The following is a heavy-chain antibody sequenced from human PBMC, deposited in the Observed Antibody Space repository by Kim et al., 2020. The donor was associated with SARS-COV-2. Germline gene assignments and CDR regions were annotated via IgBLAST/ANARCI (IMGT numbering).Heavy chain of an antibody. Sequence: GGSLRLSCAASGFTFSSYGMHWVRQAPGKGLEWVAVISYDGSNKYYADSVKGRFTISRDNSKNTLYLQMNSLRAEDTAVYYCAKGIAAAVNYYYYMDVWGKGTTVTVSS. J-gene: IGHJ6*03. D-gene: IGHD6-13*01. V-gene: IGHV3-30*18. CDR2: ISYDGSNK. CDR3: AKGIAAAVNYYYYMDV. CDR1: GFTFSSYG.